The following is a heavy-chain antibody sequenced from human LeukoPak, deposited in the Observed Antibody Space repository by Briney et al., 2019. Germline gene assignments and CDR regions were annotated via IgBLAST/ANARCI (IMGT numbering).Heavy chain of an antibody. D-gene: IGHD2-2*01. J-gene: IGHJ6*04. CDR3: AAPQYCSSTSCYLLYYYGMDV. Sequence: GGSLRLSCAASGFTFSTYAMNWVRQAPGKGLEWVSGINGSGGSTYYADSVKGRFTISRDNSKNTLYLQMSSLRADDTAVYYCAAPQYCSSTSCYLLYYYGMDVWGKGTTVTVSS. CDR2: INGSGGST. CDR1: GFTFSTYA. V-gene: IGHV3-23*01.